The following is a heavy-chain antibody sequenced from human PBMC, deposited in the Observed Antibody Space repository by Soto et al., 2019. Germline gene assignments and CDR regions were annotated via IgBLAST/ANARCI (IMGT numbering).Heavy chain of an antibody. CDR1: GYSFTGYY. Sequence: HEHLVQSGAEVKRPGASLKVSCKASGYSFTGYYIHWVRQAPGQGLEWMGWINPDSGATNYAQNFLGRVTLTSDTSISTASMDLTSLTSDYTAVYYCARGDYGTGGYPFPYFDYWGQGTLVLVSS. CDR2: INPDSGAT. J-gene: IGHJ4*02. D-gene: IGHD2-8*02. V-gene: IGHV1-2*02. CDR3: ARGDYGTGGYPFPYFDY.